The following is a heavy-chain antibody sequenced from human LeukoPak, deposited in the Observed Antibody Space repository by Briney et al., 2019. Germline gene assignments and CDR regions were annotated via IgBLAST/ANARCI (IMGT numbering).Heavy chain of an antibody. D-gene: IGHD4-17*01. J-gene: IGHJ1*01. CDR1: GGSFSGYY. CDR2: INHSGST. V-gene: IGHV4-34*01. Sequence: SETLSLTCAVYGGSFSGYYWSWIRQPPGKGLEWIGEINHSGSTNYNPSLKSRVTISVDTSKNQFSLKLSSVTAADTAVYYCATGGGYGDYGPKYFQHWGQGTLVTVSS. CDR3: ATGGGYGDYGPKYFQH.